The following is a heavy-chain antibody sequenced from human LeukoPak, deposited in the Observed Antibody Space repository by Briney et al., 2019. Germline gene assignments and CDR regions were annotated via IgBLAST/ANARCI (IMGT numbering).Heavy chain of an antibody. CDR1: GFAVSNNY. D-gene: IGHD5-18*01. CDR2: INWNDGRRGSGSST. CDR3: ARVGQLWHYYFDY. V-gene: IGHV3-20*04. Sequence: GGSLRLSCAVSGFAVSNNYMNWVRQVPGKGLEWVSGINWNDGRRGSGSSTAYADSVKGRFTISRDNAKNSVYLQMNSLRAEDTALYYCARVGQLWHYYFDYWGQGTLVTVSS. J-gene: IGHJ4*02.